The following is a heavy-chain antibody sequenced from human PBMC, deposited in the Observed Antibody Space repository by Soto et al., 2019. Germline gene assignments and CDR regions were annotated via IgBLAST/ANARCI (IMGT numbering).Heavy chain of an antibody. Sequence: EVQLLESGGGLVQPGGSLRLSCAASGFTFSSYAMNWVRQAPGKGLEWVSVISGSGDSTYYADSVKGRFTISRDNSKNTLYLQMNSLRAEDTAVYYCASRSSGWFFDYWAQGTLVTVSS. CDR1: GFTFSSYA. J-gene: IGHJ4*02. CDR2: ISGSGDST. D-gene: IGHD6-19*01. V-gene: IGHV3-23*01. CDR3: ASRSSGWFFDY.